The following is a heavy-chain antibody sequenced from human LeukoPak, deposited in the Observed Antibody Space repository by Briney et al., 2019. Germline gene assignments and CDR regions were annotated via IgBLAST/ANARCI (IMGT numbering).Heavy chain of an antibody. Sequence: PGGSLRLSCAASGFTFSSYWMTWVRQAPGKGLEWVAKIKQDGSEKYYVDSVKGRFTISRDNAKNSLYLQMNSLGAEDTAVYYCARRGTSSSWAHFDNWGQGTLVTVSS. CDR3: ARRGTSSSWAHFDN. J-gene: IGHJ4*02. CDR2: IKQDGSEK. V-gene: IGHV3-7*05. CDR1: GFTFSSYW. D-gene: IGHD6-13*01.